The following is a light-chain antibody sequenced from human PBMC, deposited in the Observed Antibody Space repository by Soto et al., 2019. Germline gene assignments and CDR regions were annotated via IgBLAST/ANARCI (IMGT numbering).Light chain of an antibody. Sequence: EIVWTQSPGTLALSPGEEATLSCRASQSVDSNYLAWYQQKPGQTPRLIIYGASGRADGIRHRFSGSGIGTDFTLTISKVELEDFAVYYCQQSWAPRSVTFGQGKRLDI. CDR3: QQSWAPRSVT. CDR2: GAS. CDR1: QSVDSNY. J-gene: IGKJ5*01. V-gene: IGKV3-20*01.